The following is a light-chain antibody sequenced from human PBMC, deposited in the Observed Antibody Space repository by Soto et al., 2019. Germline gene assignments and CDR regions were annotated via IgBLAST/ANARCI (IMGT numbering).Light chain of an antibody. CDR3: QQYTSYPWT. Sequence: DIQMTQSPSSLSASVGDRVTITFGASQNIDSYLNWFQQKAGKAPKLLIYEASRLESGVPSRISGSGSGTEFTLTISSLQPDDFATYYCQQYTSYPWTFGQGTKVDIK. J-gene: IGKJ1*01. V-gene: IGKV1-5*03. CDR1: QNIDSY. CDR2: EAS.